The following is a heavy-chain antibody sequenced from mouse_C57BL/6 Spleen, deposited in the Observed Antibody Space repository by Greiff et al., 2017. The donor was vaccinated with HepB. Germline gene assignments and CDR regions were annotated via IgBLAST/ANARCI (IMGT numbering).Heavy chain of an antibody. CDR1: GFTFSSYA. Sequence: EVQVVESGGGLVKPGGSLKLSCAASGFTFSSYAMSWVRQTPEKRLEWVATISDGGSYTYYPDNVKGRFTISRDNAKNNLYLQMSHLKSEDTAMYYCARPYYGNYYWYFDVWGTGTTVTVSS. V-gene: IGHV5-4*01. CDR2: ISDGGSYT. D-gene: IGHD2-10*01. CDR3: ARPYYGNYYWYFDV. J-gene: IGHJ1*03.